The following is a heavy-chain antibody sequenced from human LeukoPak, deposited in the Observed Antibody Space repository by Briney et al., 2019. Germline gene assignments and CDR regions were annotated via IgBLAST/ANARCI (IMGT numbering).Heavy chain of an antibody. V-gene: IGHV4-39*01. J-gene: IGHJ3*02. CDR1: GGSISSSSYY. CDR3: ARRKTDCSGGSCYSAFDT. D-gene: IGHD2-15*01. CDR2: IYYSGST. Sequence: PSETLSLTCTVSGGSISSSSYYWGWIRQPPGKGLEWIGSIYYSGSTYYNPSLKSRVTISVDTSKNQFSLKLSSVTAADTAVYYCARRKTDCSGGSCYSAFDTWGQGTMVTVSS.